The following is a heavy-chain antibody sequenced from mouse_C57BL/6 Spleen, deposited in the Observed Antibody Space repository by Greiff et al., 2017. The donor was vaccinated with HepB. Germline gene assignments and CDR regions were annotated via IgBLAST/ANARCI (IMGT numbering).Heavy chain of an antibody. CDR1: GFSFNTYA. Sequence: DVHLVESGGGLVQPKGSLKLSCAASGFSFNTYAMNWVRQAPGKGLEWVARIRSKSNNYATYYADSVKDRFTISRDDSESMLYLQMNNLKTEDTAMYYCVRDGSTYWYFDVWGTGTTVTVSS. CDR3: VRDGSTYWYFDV. D-gene: IGHD1-1*01. CDR2: IRSKSNNYAT. V-gene: IGHV10-1*01. J-gene: IGHJ1*03.